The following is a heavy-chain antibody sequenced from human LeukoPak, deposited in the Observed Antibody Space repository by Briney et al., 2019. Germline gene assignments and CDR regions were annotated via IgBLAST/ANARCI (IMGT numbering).Heavy chain of an antibody. D-gene: IGHD6-6*01. CDR2: INPSGGST. J-gene: IGHJ3*02. Sequence: GASAKVSCKASGYTFTSYYMHWVRQAPGQGLEWMGIINPSGGSTSYAQKFQGRVTMTRDMSTSTVYMELSSLRSEDTAVYYCARGMRIAARGPNAFDIWGQGTMVTVSS. CDR1: GYTFTSYY. V-gene: IGHV1-46*01. CDR3: ARGMRIAARGPNAFDI.